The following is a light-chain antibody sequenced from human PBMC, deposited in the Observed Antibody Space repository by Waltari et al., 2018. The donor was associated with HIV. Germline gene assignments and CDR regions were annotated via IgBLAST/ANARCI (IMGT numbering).Light chain of an antibody. J-gene: IGKJ3*01. CDR1: QSVSSSY. CDR3: QQYGSSPWT. Sequence: EIVLTQSPGTLSLSPGERATLSCRASQSVSSSYLAWYQQKPGQAPRLLIYGASSRATVIPDRFSGSGSGTDFTLTISRLEPEDFAVYYCQQYGSSPWTFGPGTKVDIK. V-gene: IGKV3-20*01. CDR2: GAS.